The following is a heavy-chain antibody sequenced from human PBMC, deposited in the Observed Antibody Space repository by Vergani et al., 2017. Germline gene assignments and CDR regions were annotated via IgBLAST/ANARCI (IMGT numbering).Heavy chain of an antibody. CDR3: AKAIAPQPELRAYMDV. V-gene: IGHV3-23*01. CDR1: GFTFSSYA. D-gene: IGHD1-1*01. J-gene: IGHJ6*03. CDR2: ISGSGGST. Sequence: EVQLLESGGGLVQPGGSLRLSCAASGFTFSSYAMSWVRQAPGKGLEWVSAISGSGGSTYYADSVKGRFTISRDNSKNRLYLQMNSLRAEDTAVYYCAKAIAPQPELRAYMDVWGKGTTVTVSS.